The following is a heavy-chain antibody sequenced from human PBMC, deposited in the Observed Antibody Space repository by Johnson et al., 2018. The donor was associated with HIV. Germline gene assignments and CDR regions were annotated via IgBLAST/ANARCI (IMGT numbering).Heavy chain of an antibody. V-gene: IGHV3-9*01. J-gene: IGHJ3*02. D-gene: IGHD1-26*01. CDR3: AREEEWELTLVGVGAFDI. CDR1: GFTFDDYA. CDR2: FSWNSGSI. Sequence: VQLVESGGGLVQPGRSLRLSCAASGFTFDDYAMHWVRQAPGKGLEWVSGFSWNSGSIGYVDSVKGRFTISRDNAKNSLYLQMNSLRAEDTAVYYCAREEEWELTLVGVGAFDIWGQGTMVTVSS.